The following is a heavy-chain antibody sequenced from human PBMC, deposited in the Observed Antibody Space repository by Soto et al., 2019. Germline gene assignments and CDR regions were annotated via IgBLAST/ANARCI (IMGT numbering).Heavy chain of an antibody. CDR1: GYSFTSYW. CDR2: IYPGDSDT. Sequence: GESLKISCKGSGYSFTSYWIGWVRQMPGKGLEWMGIIYPGDSDTRYSPSFQGQVTISADKSIGTAYLQWSSLKASDTAMYYCARHLPDSYEIFGVVKGYYYGMDVWGQGTTVTVSS. CDR3: ARHLPDSYEIFGVVKGYYYGMDV. D-gene: IGHD3-3*01. V-gene: IGHV5-51*01. J-gene: IGHJ6*02.